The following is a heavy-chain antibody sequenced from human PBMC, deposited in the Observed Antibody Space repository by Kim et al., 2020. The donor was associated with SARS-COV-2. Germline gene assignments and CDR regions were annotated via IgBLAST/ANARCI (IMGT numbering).Heavy chain of an antibody. D-gene: IGHD2-15*01. CDR2: IWYDGSNK. Sequence: GGSLRLSCAASGFTFSSYGMHWVRQAPGKGLEWVAVIWYDGSNKYYADSVKGRFTISRDNSKNTLYLQMNSLRAEDTAVYYCAREVDRLGFDYWGQGTLVTVSS. CDR3: AREVDRLGFDY. J-gene: IGHJ4*02. CDR1: GFTFSSYG. V-gene: IGHV3-33*01.